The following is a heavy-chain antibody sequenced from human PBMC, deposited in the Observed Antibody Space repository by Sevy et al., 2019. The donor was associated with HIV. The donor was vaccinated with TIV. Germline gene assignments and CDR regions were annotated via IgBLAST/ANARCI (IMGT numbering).Heavy chain of an antibody. CDR2: ISHDGSYQ. D-gene: IGHD3-16*01. CDR1: RFTFSTDD. Sequence: GGSLRLSCAASRFTFSTDDIHWVRQAPGKGLEWVAVISHDGSYQYYTDSVKGRFTISRDDSKNKAYLQMNSLRADDSGVYYCAKGQGYDYIWRTERSEYYFDYWGQGTLVTVSS. V-gene: IGHV3-30*18. J-gene: IGHJ4*02. CDR3: AKGQGYDYIWRTERSEYYFDY.